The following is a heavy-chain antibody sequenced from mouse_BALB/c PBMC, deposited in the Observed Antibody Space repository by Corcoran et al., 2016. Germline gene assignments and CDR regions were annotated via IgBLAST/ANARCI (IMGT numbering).Heavy chain of an antibody. V-gene: IGHV1-18*01. Sequence: EVQLQQSGPELGKPGASGKISCKTSGYTLTEYTMHWGKQSHGKSLEWIGGINPNNGGTSYNQKFKGKATLTVDKSPSTAYMERRSLTSEDSAVYYCAAEGLREGYFDYWGQGTTLTVSS. CDR1: GYTLTEYT. CDR3: AAEGLREGYFDY. J-gene: IGHJ2*01. D-gene: IGHD2-2*01. CDR2: INPNNGGT.